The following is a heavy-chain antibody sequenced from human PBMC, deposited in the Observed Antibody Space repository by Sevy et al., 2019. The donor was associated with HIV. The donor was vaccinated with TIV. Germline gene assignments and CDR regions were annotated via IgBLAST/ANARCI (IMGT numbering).Heavy chain of an antibody. Sequence: GGSLRLSCTASGFTFSSYDMNWVRQAPGKGLEWVPKISSSGSSIYYADSVKGRFTISRDNAKNSLNLQMNSLRAEDTAVYYCTRYGGAFDNGFDPWGQGTLVTVSS. CDR2: ISSSGSSI. CDR3: TRYGGAFDNGFDP. J-gene: IGHJ5*02. V-gene: IGHV3-48*03. CDR1: GFTFSSYD. D-gene: IGHD2-8*01.